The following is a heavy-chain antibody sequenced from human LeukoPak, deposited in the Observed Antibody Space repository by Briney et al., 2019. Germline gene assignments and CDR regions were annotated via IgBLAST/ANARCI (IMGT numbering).Heavy chain of an antibody. D-gene: IGHD3-10*01. CDR2: IYHSGST. CDR1: GGSISSSNW. J-gene: IGHJ3*01. V-gene: IGHV4-4*02. CDR3: ARGMWFDTLFSAFDV. Sequence: SETLSLTCAVSGGSISSSNWWSWVRQPPGKGLEWIGEIYHSGSTNYNPSVEGRVTISIDKSKNQFSLMLTSVTAADTALYYCARGMWFDTLFSAFDVWGQGTMVSVSS.